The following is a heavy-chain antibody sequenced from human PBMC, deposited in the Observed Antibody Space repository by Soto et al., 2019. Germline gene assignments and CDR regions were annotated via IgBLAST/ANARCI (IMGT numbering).Heavy chain of an antibody. CDR1: GGSFSGYY. Sequence: PSETLSLTCAVYGGSFSGYYWSWVGQPPGKGLEWIGEINHSGSTNYNPSLKSRVTISVDTSKNQFSLKLSSVTAADTAVYYCARHPSGGYSYVNYGMDVWGQGTTVTVSS. J-gene: IGHJ6*02. D-gene: IGHD5-18*01. CDR3: ARHPSGGYSYVNYGMDV. V-gene: IGHV4-34*01. CDR2: INHSGST.